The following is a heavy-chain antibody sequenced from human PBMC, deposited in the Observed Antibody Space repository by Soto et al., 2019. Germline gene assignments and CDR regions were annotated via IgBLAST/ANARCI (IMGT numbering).Heavy chain of an antibody. Sequence: EVQLVESGGGLIQPGGSLRLSCAASGVTVSTNYMNWVRQAPGKGLEWVSIIYSGGSTYYADSVKDRFTISRDKSMNTLYLQMNSLRAEDTAVYYCARGQDRWGSYSAFDIWGQGTMVTVSS. J-gene: IGHJ3*02. V-gene: IGHV3-53*01. CDR1: GVTVSTNY. CDR2: IYSGGST. CDR3: ARGQDRWGSYSAFDI. D-gene: IGHD3-16*01.